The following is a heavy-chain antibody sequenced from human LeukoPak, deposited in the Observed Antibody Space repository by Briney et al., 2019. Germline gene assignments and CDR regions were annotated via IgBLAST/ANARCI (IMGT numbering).Heavy chain of an antibody. CDR3: ARDSGSSRGFDY. D-gene: IGHD6-13*01. CDR1: GGSISSYY. Sequence: SETPSLTCTVSGGSISSYYWSWIRQPPGKGLEWIGYIYYSGSTNYNPSLKSRVTISVDTSKNQFSLKLSSVTAADTAVYYCARDSGSSRGFDYWGQGTLVTVPS. CDR2: IYYSGST. J-gene: IGHJ4*02. V-gene: IGHV4-59*13.